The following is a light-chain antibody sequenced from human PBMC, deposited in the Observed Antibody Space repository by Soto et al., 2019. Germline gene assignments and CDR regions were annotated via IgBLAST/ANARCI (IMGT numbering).Light chain of an antibody. J-gene: IGLJ1*01. CDR1: SSTIGPTYD. V-gene: IGLV1-40*01. CDR3: SLYTNNGSLI. CDR2: GNA. Sequence: QSVLTQPPSVSGAPGQRVTISCTGSSSTIGPTYDVHWYQQVPGTAPKLLIYGNANRPSGVPDRFSGSKSGTSASLAISRLQAEDEADYYCSLYTNNGSLIFGPGTKLTVL.